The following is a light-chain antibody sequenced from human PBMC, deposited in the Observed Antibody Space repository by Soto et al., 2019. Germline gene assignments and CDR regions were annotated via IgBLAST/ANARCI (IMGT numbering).Light chain of an antibody. CDR1: SSDVGGYNY. V-gene: IGLV2-14*01. CDR2: DVS. J-gene: IGLJ2*01. CDR3: SSYTSSSTLGV. Sequence: QSALTQPASVSGSPGQSITISCTGTSSDVGGYNYVSWYQKHPGKAPKLMIYDVSNRPSGVSNRFSGSKSGNTASLTISGLQAEDESDSYGSSYTSSSTLGVFGGGTKLTVL.